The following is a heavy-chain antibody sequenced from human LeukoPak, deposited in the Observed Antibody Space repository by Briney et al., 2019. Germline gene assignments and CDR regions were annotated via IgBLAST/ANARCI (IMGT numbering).Heavy chain of an antibody. V-gene: IGHV1-69*06. Sequence: ASVKVSCKASGGTFSSYAISWVRQAPGQGLEWMGGIIPIFGTANYAQKFQGRVTITADKSTSTAYMELSSLRSEDTAVYYCARSPTTHDYYYYYYMDVWGKGTTVTVSS. CDR3: ARSPTTHDYYYYYYMDV. CDR2: IIPIFGTA. CDR1: GGTFSSYA. D-gene: IGHD4-11*01. J-gene: IGHJ6*03.